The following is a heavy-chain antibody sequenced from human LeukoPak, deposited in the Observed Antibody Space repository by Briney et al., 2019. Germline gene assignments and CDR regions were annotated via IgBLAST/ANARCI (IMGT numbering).Heavy chain of an antibody. V-gene: IGHV3-48*04. D-gene: IGHD3-10*01. CDR1: GFTFSSCS. CDR3: AKESHNYYGSGSPDY. CDR2: ISSSSNTI. J-gene: IGHJ4*02. Sequence: GGSLRLSCAVSGFTFSSCSMNWVRQAPGKGLEWVSYISSSSNTIYYADSVKGRFTISRDNAKNSLYLQMNSLRAEDTAVYYCAKESHNYYGSGSPDYWGQGTLVTVSS.